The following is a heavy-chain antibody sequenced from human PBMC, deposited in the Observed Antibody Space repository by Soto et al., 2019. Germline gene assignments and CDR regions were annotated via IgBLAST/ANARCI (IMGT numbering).Heavy chain of an antibody. J-gene: IGHJ4*02. V-gene: IGHV1-18*01. CDR2: ISAHNGNT. D-gene: IGHD1-1*01. CDR3: ARGRYGDY. Sequence: QVHLVQSGAEVKKPGASVKVSCKGSGYDFTTYGITWVRQAPGQRLEWMAWISAHNGNTDYAQKLQGRVTVTRDTSTRTAYMEMRSLRSDDTAVYYCARGRYGDYWGQVALVTVSS. CDR1: GYDFTTYG.